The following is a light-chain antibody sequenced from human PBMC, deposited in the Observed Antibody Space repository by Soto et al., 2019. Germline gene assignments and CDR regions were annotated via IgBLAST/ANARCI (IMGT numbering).Light chain of an antibody. CDR3: CSYAGSYTFVL. J-gene: IGLJ3*02. CDR2: DVD. CDR1: RGNVGGYNY. Sequence: QSVLTQPRSVSGSPGQSVTISCTGTRGNVGGYNYVSWYQLHPGKAPKLMIFDVDKRPTGVPDRFSGSESGNTASLTISGLQAEDEAAYYCCSYAGSYTFVLFGGGTQLTVL. V-gene: IGLV2-11*01.